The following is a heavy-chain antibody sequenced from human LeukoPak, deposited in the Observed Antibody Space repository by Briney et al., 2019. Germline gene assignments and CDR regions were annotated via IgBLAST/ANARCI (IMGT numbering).Heavy chain of an antibody. CDR1: GYSFTINW. CDR3: ARRGSSYDPLDLMVDY. CDR2: IYPGDSDT. D-gene: IGHD5-12*01. V-gene: IGHV5-51*01. J-gene: IGHJ4*02. Sequence: ESLKISCKASGYSFTINWIAWVRQMPGQGLEWMGIIYPGDSDTRYSPSFQGQVTISADKSISTAYLQWSSLKASDTAMYYCARRGSSYDPLDLMVDYWGQGTLVTVSS.